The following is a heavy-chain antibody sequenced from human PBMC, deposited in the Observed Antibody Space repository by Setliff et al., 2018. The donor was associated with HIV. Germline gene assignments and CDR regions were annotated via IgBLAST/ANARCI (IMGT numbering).Heavy chain of an antibody. D-gene: IGHD3-22*01. Sequence: SSETLSLTCTVSGGSISSYYWSWIRQPAGKGLEWIGRIYPSGSTNYNPSLQSRVTMSVDTSKNQFSLKLNSVTAADTAVYYCARAGHYYDSGGTALDYWGQGTLVTVSS. V-gene: IGHV4-4*07. J-gene: IGHJ4*02. CDR3: ARAGHYYDSGGTALDY. CDR2: IYPSGST. CDR1: GGSISSYY.